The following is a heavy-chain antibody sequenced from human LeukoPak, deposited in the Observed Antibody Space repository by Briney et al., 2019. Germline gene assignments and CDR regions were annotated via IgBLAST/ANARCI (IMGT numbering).Heavy chain of an antibody. V-gene: IGHV3-7*01. CDR1: GFTFSQYW. CDR3: ARLGARQMLEY. D-gene: IGHD4-17*01. J-gene: IGHJ4*02. Sequence: GGSLRLSCVASGFTFSQYWMSWVRQAPGKGLEWVANIKQDGGQIYYLESVKGRFTVSRDNAKNSLYLQMNSLRAEDTAVYYCARLGARQMLEYWGQGTLVTVSS. CDR2: IKQDGGQI.